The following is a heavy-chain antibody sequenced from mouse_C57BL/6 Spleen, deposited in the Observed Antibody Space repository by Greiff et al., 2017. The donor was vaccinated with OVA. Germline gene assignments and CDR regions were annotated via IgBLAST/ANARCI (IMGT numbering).Heavy chain of an antibody. Sequence: EVMLVESGGGLVKPGGSLKLSCAASGFTFSSYTMSWVRQTPEKRLEWVATISGGGGNTYYPDSVKGRVTISGDNAKNTLYLQMSSLRSEDTALYYCARRYCLGFAYWGQGTLVTVSA. CDR2: ISGGGGNT. CDR3: ARRYCLGFAY. J-gene: IGHJ3*01. D-gene: IGHD1-1*01. V-gene: IGHV5-9*01. CDR1: GFTFSSYT.